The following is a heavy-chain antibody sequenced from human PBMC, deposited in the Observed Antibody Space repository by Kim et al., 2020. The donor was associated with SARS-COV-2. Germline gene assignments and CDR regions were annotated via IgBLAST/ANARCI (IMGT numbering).Heavy chain of an antibody. V-gene: IGHV3-30*18. CDR3: AKDSGSGSYYAWTYDYYGMAV. CDR2: ISYDGSNK. J-gene: IGHJ6*02. Sequence: GGSLRLSCAASGFTFSSYGMHWVRQAPGKGLEWVAVISYDGSNKYYADSVKGRFTISRDNSKNTLYLQMNSLRAEDTAVYYCAKDSGSGSYYAWTYDYYGMAVWGQGTTVTVSS. CDR1: GFTFSSYG. D-gene: IGHD3-10*01.